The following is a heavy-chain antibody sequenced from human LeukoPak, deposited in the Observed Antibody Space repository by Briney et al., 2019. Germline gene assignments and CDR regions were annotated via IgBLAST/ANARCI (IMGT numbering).Heavy chain of an antibody. Sequence: GGSLRLSCAASGFTFSSYVMHWVRQAPGKGLEWVAIISYDGSNEYYADSVQGRFTISRDNAKNSIYLQMNGLTAEDTAVYNCARTYGSGSLDYGGQGTLVTVSS. CDR2: ISYDGSNE. V-gene: IGHV3-30*04. J-gene: IGHJ4*02. D-gene: IGHD2-15*01. CDR3: ARTYGSGSLDY. CDR1: GFTFSSYV.